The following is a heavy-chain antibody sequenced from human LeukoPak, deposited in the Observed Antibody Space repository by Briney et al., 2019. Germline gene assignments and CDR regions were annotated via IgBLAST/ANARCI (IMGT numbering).Heavy chain of an antibody. Sequence: GESLKISCKSSGYSFTSHWIAWVRQMPGKGLEWMGIIYPGDSDTTYSPSFQGQVTISADKSISTAYLQWSSLKASDTAMYYCARHGDSNWYFDYWGQGTLVTVSS. CDR1: GYSFTSHW. CDR3: ARHGDSNWYFDY. V-gene: IGHV5-51*01. CDR2: IYPGDSDT. D-gene: IGHD6-13*01. J-gene: IGHJ4*02.